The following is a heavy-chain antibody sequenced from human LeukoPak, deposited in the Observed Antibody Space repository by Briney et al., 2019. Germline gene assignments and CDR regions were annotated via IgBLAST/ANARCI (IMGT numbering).Heavy chain of an antibody. D-gene: IGHD6-19*01. CDR1: GFTFSSYW. J-gene: IGHJ6*02. Sequence: GGSLRLSCAASGFTFSSYWMSWVRQAPGKGLEWVANIKQDGSEKYYVDSVKGRFTISRDNAKNSLYLQMNSLRAEDTAVYYCARDLGASSGWYYYYYGMVVWGHGTTVTVSS. V-gene: IGHV3-7*01. CDR3: ARDLGASSGWYYYYYGMVV. CDR2: IKQDGSEK.